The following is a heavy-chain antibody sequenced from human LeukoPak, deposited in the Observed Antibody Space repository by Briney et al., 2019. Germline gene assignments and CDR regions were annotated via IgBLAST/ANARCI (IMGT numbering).Heavy chain of an antibody. D-gene: IGHD3-10*01. V-gene: IGHV4-61*02. Sequence: PSETLSLTCTVSGGSISSGSYYWSWIRQPAGKGLEWIGRIYTSGSTNYNPSLKSRVTISVDTSKNQFSLKLSSVTAADTAVYYCARKVRGVMGSGYYFDYWGQGTLVTVSS. CDR2: IYTSGST. CDR3: ARKVRGVMGSGYYFDY. CDR1: GGSISSGSYY. J-gene: IGHJ4*02.